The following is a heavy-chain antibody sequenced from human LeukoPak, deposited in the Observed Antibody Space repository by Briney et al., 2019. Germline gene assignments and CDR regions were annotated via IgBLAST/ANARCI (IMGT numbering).Heavy chain of an antibody. J-gene: IGHJ3*02. D-gene: IGHD3-3*01. Sequence: GGSLRLSCAASGFTFSSYGMHWVRQAPGKGLEWVAFIRYDGSNKYYADSVKGRFTISRDNSKNTLYLQMNSLRAEDTAVYYCAKDRMYYDFWSGYSVDAFDIWGQGTMVTVSS. CDR1: GFTFSSYG. CDR3: AKDRMYYDFWSGYSVDAFDI. CDR2: IRYDGSNK. V-gene: IGHV3-30*02.